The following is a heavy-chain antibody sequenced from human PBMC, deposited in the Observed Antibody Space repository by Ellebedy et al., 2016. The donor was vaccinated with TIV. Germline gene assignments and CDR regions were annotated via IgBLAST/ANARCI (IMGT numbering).Heavy chain of an antibody. CDR1: GFTFSGYW. V-gene: IGHV3-7*01. Sequence: PGGSLRLSCAASGFTFSGYWMNWVRQAPGKGLEWVANIKEDGTEKYYVDSVKGRFTISRDNSQNTLYLLMNSLRGDDTAIYYCARALNHVDTVSTAPLDCWGQGTLVTVSS. J-gene: IGHJ4*02. D-gene: IGHD5/OR15-5a*01. CDR3: ARALNHVDTVSTAPLDC. CDR2: IKEDGTEK.